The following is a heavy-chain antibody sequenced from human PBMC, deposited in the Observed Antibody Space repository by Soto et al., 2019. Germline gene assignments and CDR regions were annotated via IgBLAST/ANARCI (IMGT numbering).Heavy chain of an antibody. CDR2: ISTDGSST. Sequence: GGSLRLSCAASGFTFSSYWMHWVRQGPGKGLVWVSRISTDGSSTTYADSVKGRFTISRDNAKNTLYLQMNSLRAEDTAVYYCARATGSNHPFDYWGQGSLVTVSS. J-gene: IGHJ4*02. CDR3: ARATGSNHPFDY. CDR1: GFTFSSYW. D-gene: IGHD2-2*01. V-gene: IGHV3-74*01.